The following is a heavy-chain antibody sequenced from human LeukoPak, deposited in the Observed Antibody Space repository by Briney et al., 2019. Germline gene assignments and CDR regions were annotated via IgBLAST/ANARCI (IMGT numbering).Heavy chain of an antibody. Sequence: GGSLRLSCTASGFTFSSYSMNWVRQAPGKGLQWVANIKQDGSEKSYVDSVKGRFTISRDNAKNSLYLQMNSLRVEDTAVYYCARVYGGGSYYSDYWGQGTLVTVSS. CDR3: ARVYGGGSYYSDY. CDR1: GFTFSSYS. J-gene: IGHJ4*02. V-gene: IGHV3-7*01. D-gene: IGHD1-26*01. CDR2: IKQDGSEK.